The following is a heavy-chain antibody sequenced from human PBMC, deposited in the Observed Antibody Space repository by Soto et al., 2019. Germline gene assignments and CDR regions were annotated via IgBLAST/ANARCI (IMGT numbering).Heavy chain of an antibody. CDR1: GYTFSDYY. D-gene: IGHD1-1*01. CDR3: AREPATAKPEGVDF. Sequence: QVQLVQSGAEVRKPGASVKVSCKASGYTFSDYYIHWVRQAPVQCLEWMGWINPNSGGTKYAPKFQGGVTMTRDTSITTAYMELSRLRSGDTAVYYCAREPATAKPEGVDFWGQGTLVTVSS. CDR2: INPNSGGT. J-gene: IGHJ4*02. V-gene: IGHV1-2*02.